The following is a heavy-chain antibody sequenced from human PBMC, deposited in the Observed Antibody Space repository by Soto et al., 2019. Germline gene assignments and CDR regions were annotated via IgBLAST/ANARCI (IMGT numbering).Heavy chain of an antibody. D-gene: IGHD3-22*01. CDR3: ARAGPGDSGYSDY. Sequence: SETLSLTCTVSGDSISSGDYYWSWIRQPPGKGLEWIGEIYHSGSTNYNPSLKSRVTISVDKSKNQFSLKLSSVTAADTAVYYCARAGPGDSGYSDYWGREPWSPSPQ. CDR1: GDSISSGDYY. CDR2: IYHSGST. J-gene: IGHJ4*02. V-gene: IGHV4-39*07.